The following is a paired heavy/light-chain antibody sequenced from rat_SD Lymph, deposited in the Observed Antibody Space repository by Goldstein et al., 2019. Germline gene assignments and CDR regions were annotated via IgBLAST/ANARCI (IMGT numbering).Light chain of an antibody. J-gene: IGKJ1*01. V-gene: IGKV8S4*01. CDR1: QSLLYSENKKNY. CDR2: WAS. CDR3: EQYYDTPPT. Sequence: DIVMTQTPSSQAVSAGEKVTMSCKSSQSLLYSENKKNYLAWYQQKPGQSPKLLISWASTRESGVPDRFIGSGSGTDFTLTISSVQAEDLAVYYCEQYYDTPPTFGGGTKLELK.
Heavy chain of an antibody. D-gene: IGHD1-3*01. CDR2: ISYDGSST. CDR3: ARHSFLTTVATHFDY. V-gene: IGHV5-7*01. Sequence: EVQLVESGGGLVQPGRSMKLSCAASGFTFNNYDMAWVCQAPKKGLEWVATISYDGSSTYYRDSVKGRFTISRDNAKSTLYLQMDSLRSEDTATYYCARHSFLTTVATHFDYWGQGVMVTVSS. CDR1: GFTFNNYD. J-gene: IGHJ2*01.